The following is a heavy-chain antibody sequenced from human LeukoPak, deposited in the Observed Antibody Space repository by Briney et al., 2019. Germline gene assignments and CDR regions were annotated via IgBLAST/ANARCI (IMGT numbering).Heavy chain of an antibody. J-gene: IGHJ4*02. CDR2: IYYSGST. D-gene: IGHD1-7*01. CDR3: ARGANYGEDYFDY. V-gene: IGHV4-59*01. CDR1: GGSISSYY. Sequence: SETLSLTCTVSGGSISSYYWNWIRQPPGKGLERIGYIYYSGSTNYNPSLKSRVTISVDTSKNHFSLKVSSVTAADTAVYYCARGANYGEDYFDYWDQGTLVTVSS.